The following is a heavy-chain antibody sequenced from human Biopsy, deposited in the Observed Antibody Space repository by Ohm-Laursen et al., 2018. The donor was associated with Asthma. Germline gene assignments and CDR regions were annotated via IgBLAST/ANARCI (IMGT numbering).Heavy chain of an antibody. D-gene: IGHD3-22*01. CDR3: ARAVDYSHYDGIDV. Sequence: GSSAKPSCTSSGYTFNSAGITWVRQAPGPGLGWMGWISVYIGNTKVAQKLQDRVTMITDTSTSTAYMELRSLRSDDTAVYFCARAVDYSHYDGIDVWGQGTTVTVS. V-gene: IGHV1-18*01. J-gene: IGHJ6*02. CDR2: ISVYIGNT. CDR1: GYTFNSAG.